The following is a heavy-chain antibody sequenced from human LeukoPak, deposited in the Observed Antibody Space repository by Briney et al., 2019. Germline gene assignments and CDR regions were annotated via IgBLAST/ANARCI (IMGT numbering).Heavy chain of an antibody. CDR2: IYYSGST. CDR3: ARGYYYDSSGYYPLDY. V-gene: IGHV4-59*01. CDR1: GGSISSYY. Sequence: PETLSLTCTVSGGSISSYYWSWIRQPPGKGLEWIGYIYYSGSTNYNPSLKSRVTISVDTSKNQFSLKLSSVTAADTAVYYCARGYYYDSSGYYPLDYWGQGTLVTVSS. D-gene: IGHD3-22*01. J-gene: IGHJ4*02.